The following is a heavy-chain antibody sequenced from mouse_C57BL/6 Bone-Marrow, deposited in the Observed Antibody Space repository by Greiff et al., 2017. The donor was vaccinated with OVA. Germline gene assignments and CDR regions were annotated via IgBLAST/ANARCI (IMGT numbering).Heavy chain of an antibody. CDR1: GYSFTDYN. Sequence: VQLKQSGPELVKPGASVKISCKASGYSFTDYNMNWVKQSNGKSLEWIGVINPNYGTTSYNQKFKGKATLTVDQSSSTAYMPLNSLTSEESAVDYCARPDCYYVRFGYWGQGTLVTVSA. CDR2: INPNYGTT. V-gene: IGHV1-39*01. J-gene: IGHJ3*01. D-gene: IGHD2-3*01. CDR3: ARPDCYYVRFGY.